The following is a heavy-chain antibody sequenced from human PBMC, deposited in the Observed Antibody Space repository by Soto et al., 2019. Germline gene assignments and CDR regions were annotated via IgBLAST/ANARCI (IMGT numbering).Heavy chain of an antibody. J-gene: IGHJ5*02. V-gene: IGHV3-21*01. Sequence: GGSLRLSCAASGFTFSSYSMNWIRQAPGKGLEWVSSISSSSSYIYYADSVKGRFTISRDNAKNSLYLQMNSLRAEDTAVYYCARGSSSSWYPRYNWFDPWGQGTLVTVSS. CDR3: ARGSSSSWYPRYNWFDP. CDR1: GFTFSSYS. D-gene: IGHD6-13*01. CDR2: ISSSSSYI.